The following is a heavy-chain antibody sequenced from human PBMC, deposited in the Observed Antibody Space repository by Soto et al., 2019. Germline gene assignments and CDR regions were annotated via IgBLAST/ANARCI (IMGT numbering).Heavy chain of an antibody. CDR3: ARRYGASFDY. CDR2: IYHSGST. J-gene: IGHJ4*02. D-gene: IGHD4-17*01. CDR1: GGSLSSSSYY. V-gene: IGHV4-39*07. Sequence: SETLSLTCTVSGGSLSSSSYYWGWIRQPPGKGLEWIGYIYHSGSTYYNPSLKSRVTISVDRSKNQFSLKLSSVTAADTAVYYCARRYGASFDYWGQGTLVTVSS.